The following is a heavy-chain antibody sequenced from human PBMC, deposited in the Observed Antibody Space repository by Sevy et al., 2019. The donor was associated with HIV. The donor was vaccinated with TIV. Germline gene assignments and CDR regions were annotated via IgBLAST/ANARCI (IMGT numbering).Heavy chain of an antibody. J-gene: IGHJ4*02. CDR3: ARDHSSGWATSNYFDY. Sequence: SETLSLTCTVSGGSISSYYWSWIRQPPGKGLEWIGYIYYSGSNNYNPSLKSRVTISVDTSKNQFSLKLSSVTAADTAVDYCARDHSSGWATSNYFDYWGQGTLVTVSS. CDR1: GGSISSYY. V-gene: IGHV4-59*01. CDR2: IYYSGSN. D-gene: IGHD6-19*01.